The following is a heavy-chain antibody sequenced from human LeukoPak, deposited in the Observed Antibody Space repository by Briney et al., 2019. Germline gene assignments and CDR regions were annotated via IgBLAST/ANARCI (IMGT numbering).Heavy chain of an antibody. Sequence: PGGSLRLSCAASGFTFSSYSMNWVRQAPGKGLEWVANVKQDGTEKFYVDSVKGRFTISRDNGKNSLDLQMNSLRVEDTAIYYCARAGGTSWADYWGQGTLVTVSS. J-gene: IGHJ4*02. CDR1: GFTFSSYS. CDR2: VKQDGTEK. V-gene: IGHV3-7*01. D-gene: IGHD6-13*01. CDR3: ARAGGTSWADY.